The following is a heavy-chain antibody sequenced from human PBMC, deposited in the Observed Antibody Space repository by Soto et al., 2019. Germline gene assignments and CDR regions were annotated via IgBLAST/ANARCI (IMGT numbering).Heavy chain of an antibody. CDR1: GGSFSGYY. CDR3: ARGPPLRFLENGSDY. J-gene: IGHJ4*02. V-gene: IGHV4-34*01. D-gene: IGHD3-3*01. CDR2: INHSGST. Sequence: SETLSLTCAVYGGSFSGYYWSWIRQPPGKGLEWIGEINHSGSTNYNPSLKSRVTISVDTSKNQFSLKLSSVTAADTAVYYCARGPPLRFLENGSDYWGQGTLVTVSS.